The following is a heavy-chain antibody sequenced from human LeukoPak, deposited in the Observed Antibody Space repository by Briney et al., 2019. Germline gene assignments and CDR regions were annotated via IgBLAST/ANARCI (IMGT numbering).Heavy chain of an antibody. J-gene: IGHJ5*02. CDR3: ARDVAVAGTGNWFDP. CDR2: IYDIAIT. Sequence: SETLSLTCSVSGDSVTNGAYCWSWIRQPPGKGLEWIGYIYDIAITYQNPSLRSRLTISVDTSQNQFSLKLSSVTAADTAVYYCARDVAVAGTGNWFDPWGQGTLVTVSS. CDR1: GDSVTNGAYC. V-gene: IGHV4-30-4*07. D-gene: IGHD6-19*01.